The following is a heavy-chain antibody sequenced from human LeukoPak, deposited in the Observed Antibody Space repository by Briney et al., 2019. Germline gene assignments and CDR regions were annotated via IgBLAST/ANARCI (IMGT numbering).Heavy chain of an antibody. CDR3: ARRAGAYSHPYDY. J-gene: IGHJ4*02. Sequence: PGGSLRLSCAASGFTFSKYGMSWVRQAPGKGLEWVSAISGRGGSTYYADSVKGRFTISRDNSKNTLYLQMNSLRAEDTAVYYCARRAGAYSHPYDYWGQGTLVTVSS. V-gene: IGHV3-23*01. CDR2: ISGRGGST. CDR1: GFTFSKYG. D-gene: IGHD4/OR15-4a*01.